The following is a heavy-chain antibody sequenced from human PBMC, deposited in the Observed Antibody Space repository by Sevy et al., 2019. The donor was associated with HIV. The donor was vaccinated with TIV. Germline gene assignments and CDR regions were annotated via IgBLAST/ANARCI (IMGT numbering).Heavy chain of an antibody. CDR3: ARQKGIRPRPSDFYTYYSDV. CDR2: IYPGDSDT. Sequence: GESLKISCKGSGYSFADTWIAWVRQVSGKGLEWMGIIYPGDSDTTYSPSFQGQVTISVDKSIRTVYLQWSSLKASDTATYFCARQKGIRPRPSDFYTYYSDVWGKGTTVTVSS. D-gene: IGHD6-6*01. V-gene: IGHV5-51*01. J-gene: IGHJ6*03. CDR1: GYSFADTW.